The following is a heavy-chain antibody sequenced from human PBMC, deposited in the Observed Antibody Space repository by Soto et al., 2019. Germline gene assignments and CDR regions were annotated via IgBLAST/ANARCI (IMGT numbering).Heavy chain of an antibody. CDR3: AKGKGGHYDYDVGYHFDY. V-gene: IGHV3-30*18. Sequence: QVQLVESGGGVVQPGRSLRLSCAASGFTFSSYGMHWVRQAPGKGLEWVAVLSYDGSNKYYAGSVKGRFTISRDNSKNTLYLQMNSLRAADTAVYYCAKGKGGHYDYDVGYHFDYWGQGTLVSVSS. J-gene: IGHJ4*02. CDR2: LSYDGSNK. CDR1: GFTFSSYG. D-gene: IGHD3-16*01.